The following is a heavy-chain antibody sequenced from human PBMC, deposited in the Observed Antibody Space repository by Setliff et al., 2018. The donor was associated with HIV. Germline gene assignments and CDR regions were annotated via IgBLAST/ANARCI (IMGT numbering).Heavy chain of an antibody. Sequence: SETLSLTCTVSGDPINSHYWSWIRQPPGEGLEWIGHISYSEYTNYNPSLKSRVTISLDTSKKHFSLDLYSVTAADTAVYYCARDHNSGTLHAFDLWGQGTKVTV. D-gene: IGHD1-26*01. J-gene: IGHJ3*01. CDR2: ISYSEYT. V-gene: IGHV4-59*11. CDR3: ARDHNSGTLHAFDL. CDR1: GDPINSHY.